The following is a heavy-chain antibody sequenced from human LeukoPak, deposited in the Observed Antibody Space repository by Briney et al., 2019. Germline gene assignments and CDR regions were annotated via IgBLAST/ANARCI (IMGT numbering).Heavy chain of an antibody. J-gene: IGHJ5*02. CDR1: GGSFSGYY. V-gene: IGHV4-59*01. CDR3: ARDRGPFDP. CDR2: IYYSGST. Sequence: PSETLSLTCAVYGGSFSGYYWSWIRQPPGKGLEWIGYIYYSGSTNYNPSLKSRVTISVDTSKNQFSLKLSSVTAADTAVYYCARDRGPFDPWGQGTLVTVSS.